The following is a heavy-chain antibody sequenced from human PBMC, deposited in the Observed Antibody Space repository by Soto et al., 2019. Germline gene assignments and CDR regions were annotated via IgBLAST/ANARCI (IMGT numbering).Heavy chain of an antibody. Sequence: QVHLQESGPGLVKPSQTLSLICTVSGGSVSHGGYFWSWVRQHPGRGLEWIGYIYYNGNTRYNPSLRSRVTIPADRSKNQFSLNLSSVTAADTGVYYCARDLGTGDGFDYWGQGSLVTVAS. CDR2: IYYNGNT. J-gene: IGHJ4*02. CDR3: ARDLGTGDGFDY. D-gene: IGHD3-10*01. V-gene: IGHV4-31*03. CDR1: GGSVSHGGYF.